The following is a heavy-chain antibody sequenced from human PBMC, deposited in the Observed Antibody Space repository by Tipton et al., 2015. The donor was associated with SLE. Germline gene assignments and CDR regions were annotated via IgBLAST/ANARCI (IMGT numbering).Heavy chain of an antibody. Sequence: SLRLSCAASGFTFSRYSMQWVRQAPGKGLEWVAGSNKYYADSVRGRFTISRDNAKNSLYLQMNSLRAEDTALYYCARDAQWELVLVSWGQGTLVTVSS. J-gene: IGHJ4*02. CDR1: GFTFSRYS. CDR3: ARDAQWELVLVS. CDR2: GSNK. D-gene: IGHD1-26*01. V-gene: IGHV3-30-3*01.